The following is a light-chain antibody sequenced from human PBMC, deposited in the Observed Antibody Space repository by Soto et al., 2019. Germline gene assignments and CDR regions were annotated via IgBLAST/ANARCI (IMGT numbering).Light chain of an antibody. V-gene: IGLV1-51*02. CDR3: GAWDNSLTGGV. CDR1: ASNIGNNY. Sequence: QSVLTQPPSVSAAPGQTVTISCSGSASNIGNNYVSWYQQLPGTAPNLLIYENYERPSGIPDRFSGYKAGTSATLGITGLETGDEADYYCGAWDNSLTGGVFGGGTKLTVL. CDR2: ENY. J-gene: IGLJ2*01.